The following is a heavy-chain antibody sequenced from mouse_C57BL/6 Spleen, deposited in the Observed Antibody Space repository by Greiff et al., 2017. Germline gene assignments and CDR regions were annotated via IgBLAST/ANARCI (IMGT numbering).Heavy chain of an antibody. CDR1: GYTFTDYE. D-gene: IGHD2-5*01. Sequence: QVQLKQSGAELVRPGASVTLSCKASGYTFTDYEMHWVKQTPVHGLEWIGAIDPETGGTAYNQKFKGKAILTADKSSSTAYMELRSLTSEDSAVYYCTRRGYSNNRYWYFDVWGTGTTVTVSS. V-gene: IGHV1-15*01. CDR2: IDPETGGT. J-gene: IGHJ1*03. CDR3: TRRGYSNNRYWYFDV.